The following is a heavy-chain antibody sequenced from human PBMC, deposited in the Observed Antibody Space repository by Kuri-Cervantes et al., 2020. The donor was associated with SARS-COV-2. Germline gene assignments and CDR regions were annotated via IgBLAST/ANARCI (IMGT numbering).Heavy chain of an antibody. Sequence: YFAASGFTFSSYAMSWVRQAPGKGMEWVAVIPYEGSNKYYADSVKGRFTISRDNSKNTLYLQTNSLRAEDTDVYYCAKAVVSCYYYGMDVWGQGTTVTVSS. CDR2: IPYEGSNK. D-gene: IGHD3-22*01. J-gene: IGHJ6*02. V-gene: IGHV3-30*18. CDR1: GFTFSSYA. CDR3: AKAVVSCYYYGMDV.